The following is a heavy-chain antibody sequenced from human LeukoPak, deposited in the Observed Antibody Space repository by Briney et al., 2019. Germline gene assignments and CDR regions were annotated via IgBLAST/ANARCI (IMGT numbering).Heavy chain of an antibody. J-gene: IGHJ4*02. CDR1: GFTFSNYA. CDR2: ITGSDDAT. CDR3: AKGPQLFSGYHPDS. Sequence: GXSLRLSCAASGFTFSNYAMTWVRQAPGKGLEWVSTITGSDDATYYADSVKGRFTIPRDYSKNMLHLKLNSLGAEDTAMYYCAKGPQLFSGYHPDSWGQGTLLTVSS. D-gene: IGHD3-22*01. V-gene: IGHV3-23*01.